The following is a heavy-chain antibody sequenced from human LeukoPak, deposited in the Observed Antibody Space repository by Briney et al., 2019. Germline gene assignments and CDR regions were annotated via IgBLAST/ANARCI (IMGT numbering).Heavy chain of an antibody. D-gene: IGHD3-22*01. CDR2: ISAYNGNT. CDR3: ARGRLLRYDSTQSFDP. Sequence: VASVKVSCKASGYTFTSYGISWVRQAPGQGLEWMGWISAYNGNTNYAQKLQGRVTMTTDTSTSTAYMELRSLRSDDTAVYYCARGRLLRYDSTQSFDPWGQGTLVTVSS. CDR1: GYTFTSYG. J-gene: IGHJ5*02. V-gene: IGHV1-18*01.